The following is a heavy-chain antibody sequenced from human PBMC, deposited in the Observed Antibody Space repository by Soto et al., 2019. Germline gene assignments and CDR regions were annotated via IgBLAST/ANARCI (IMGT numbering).Heavy chain of an antibody. Sequence: PGGSLRLSCADSGFTFSTYAMHWVRQAPGKGLEYVSAISSDGGSTYYADSVKGRFTISRDNSKNTLYLQLSSLRAEDTAVYYCVKDRGGESSTDAFDIWGQGTMVTVSS. CDR1: GFTFSTYA. J-gene: IGHJ3*02. D-gene: IGHD1-26*01. CDR3: VKDRGGESSTDAFDI. V-gene: IGHV3-64D*06. CDR2: ISSDGGST.